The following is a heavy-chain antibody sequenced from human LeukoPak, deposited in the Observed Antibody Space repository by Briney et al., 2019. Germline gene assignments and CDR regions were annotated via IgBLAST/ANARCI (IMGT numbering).Heavy chain of an antibody. Sequence: ASVKVSCKASGGTFSNYAISWVRQAPGQGLEWMGRIIPHLAIADYAQKFQGRVTITADKSTSTAYMEASSLRSEDTAVYYCASGSRIRYFAWPHTTGDYWGQGTLVTVSS. D-gene: IGHD3-9*01. CDR1: GGTFSNYA. CDR2: IIPHLAIA. V-gene: IGHV1-69*04. J-gene: IGHJ4*02. CDR3: ASGSRIRYFAWPHTTGDY.